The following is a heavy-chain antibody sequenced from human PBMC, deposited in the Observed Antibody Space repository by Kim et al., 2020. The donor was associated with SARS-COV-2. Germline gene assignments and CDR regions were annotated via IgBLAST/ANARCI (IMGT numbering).Heavy chain of an antibody. CDR1: GFSFRSYA. Sequence: GGSLRLSCAASGFSFRSYAMHWVRQAPGRGLEWVAIISYDGSNKDYADSVKGRFTISRDNSKNTLYLQVNSLRPEDTALYYCVKGGYCSGGSCYSPNRFDTWGQATLVTVSS. D-gene: IGHD2-15*01. CDR3: VKGGYCSGGSCYSPNRFDT. CDR2: ISYDGSNK. V-gene: IGHV3-30*18. J-gene: IGHJ5*02.